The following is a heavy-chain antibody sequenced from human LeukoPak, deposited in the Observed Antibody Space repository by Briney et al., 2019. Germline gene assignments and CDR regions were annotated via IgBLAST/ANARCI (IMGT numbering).Heavy chain of an antibody. V-gene: IGHV1-2*02. CDR3: ARPRYAGYYYMDV. Sequence: ASVKVSCKASGYTFTGYYMHWVRQAPGQGLEWMGWINPNSGGTNYAQKLQGRVTMTRDTSISTAYMELSRLRSDDTAVYYCARPRYAGYYYMDVWGKGTTVTVSS. CDR2: INPNSGGT. D-gene: IGHD3-16*01. CDR1: GYTFTGYY. J-gene: IGHJ6*03.